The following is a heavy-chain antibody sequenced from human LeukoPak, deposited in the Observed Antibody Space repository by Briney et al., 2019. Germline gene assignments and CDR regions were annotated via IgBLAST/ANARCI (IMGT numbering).Heavy chain of an antibody. CDR3: ARAYSSGWYGY. CDR2: IKQDGSEK. CDR1: GFTFSSYN. V-gene: IGHV3-7*04. J-gene: IGHJ4*02. D-gene: IGHD6-19*01. Sequence: PGGSLRLSCAASGFTFSSYNMNWVRQAPGKGLEWVADIKQDGSEKYYVDSVKGRFTISRDNAKNSMFLQMSSLRAEDTAVYYCARAYSSGWYGYWGQGTLVTVS.